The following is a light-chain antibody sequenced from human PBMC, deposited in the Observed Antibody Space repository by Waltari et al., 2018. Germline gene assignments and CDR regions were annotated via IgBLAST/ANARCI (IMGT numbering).Light chain of an antibody. CDR3: CSFAGSYNFGV. Sequence: QFVLTQPRSVSGSPGQSVTISCTGTNSDFDTYKYVSCYQHPPGKAPKRLIYDVFNRPSGVPDRFSGSKAGNTASLTISGLQAEDEADYYCCSFAGSYNFGVFGGGTKLTVL. CDR2: DVF. V-gene: IGLV2-11*01. CDR1: NSDFDTYKY. J-gene: IGLJ3*02.